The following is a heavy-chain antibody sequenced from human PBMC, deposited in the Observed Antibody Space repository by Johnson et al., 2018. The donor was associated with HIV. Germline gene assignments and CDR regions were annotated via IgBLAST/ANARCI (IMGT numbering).Heavy chain of an antibody. Sequence: VQLVESGGGSVQPGGFLRLSCAASGFTFSNAWMSWVRQAPGKGLEWVGRIKSKTDGGTTDYAAPVKGRFTISRDDSKNTLYLQMNSLKTEDTAVYYCTTEWDGLDAFDIWGQGTMVTVSS. J-gene: IGHJ3*02. CDR1: GFTFSNAW. V-gene: IGHV3-15*01. CDR2: IKSKTDGGTT. D-gene: IGHD1-26*01. CDR3: TTEWDGLDAFDI.